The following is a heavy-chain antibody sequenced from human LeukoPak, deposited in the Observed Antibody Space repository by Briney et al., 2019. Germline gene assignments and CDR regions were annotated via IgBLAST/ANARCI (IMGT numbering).Heavy chain of an antibody. CDR3: XXXXXXXGSYHCPFDY. J-gene: IGHJ4*02. D-gene: IGHD3-10*01. CDR1: GFTFSSYG. Sequence: GGTLRLSCAASGFTFSSYGMSWVRQAPGKGLEWVSAIETGGASTYYADSVKGRFSISRDNSKNTLYLQMNSQRAADTAVYYCXXXXXXXGSYHCPFDYWGQGTLVTVSS. V-gene: IGHV3-23*05. CDR2: IETGGAST.